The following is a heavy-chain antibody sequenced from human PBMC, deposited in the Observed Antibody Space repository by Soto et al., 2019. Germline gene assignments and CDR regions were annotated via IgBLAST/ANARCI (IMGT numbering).Heavy chain of an antibody. J-gene: IGHJ4*02. CDR3: ARGPTVTTDY. D-gene: IGHD4-17*01. CDR2: IFSSGST. Sequence: QMQLQESGPGLVKPSQTLSLTCTVSGGSISSDAHYWSWFRQPPGKGLEWIGYIFSSGSTYYNPSPKSQVSISVDTSKNQFSLKLSSVTAADTAVYFCARGPTVTTDYWGQGALVTVSS. CDR1: GGSISSDAHY. V-gene: IGHV4-30-4*01.